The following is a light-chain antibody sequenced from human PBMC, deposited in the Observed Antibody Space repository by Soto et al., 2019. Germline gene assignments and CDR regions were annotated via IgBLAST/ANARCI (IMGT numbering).Light chain of an antibody. J-gene: IGKJ4*01. V-gene: IGKV3-15*01. CDR2: GAS. CDR1: QSVSSN. Sequence: EIVMTQSPATLSVSPGERATLSCRASQSVSSNLAWYQQKPGQAPRLLIYGASTRATGIPARLSGSGSGTDFTLTISRLEPEDFAVYSCQQYGSSPLTFGGGTKVDI. CDR3: QQYGSSPLT.